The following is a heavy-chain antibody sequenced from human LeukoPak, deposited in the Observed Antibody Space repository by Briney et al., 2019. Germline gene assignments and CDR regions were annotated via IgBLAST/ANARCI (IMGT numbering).Heavy chain of an antibody. CDR2: INCNGGST. CDR1: GFTFDDYG. D-gene: IGHD3-22*01. V-gene: IGHV3-20*04. Sequence: PGGSLRLSCAASGFTFDDYGMSWVRQAPGKGLEWVSGINCNGGSTGYADSVKGRFTISRDNAKNSLYLQMNSLRAEDTALYYCARVYYDSSGYYPPVGAFDIWGQGTMVTVSS. J-gene: IGHJ3*02. CDR3: ARVYYDSSGYYPPVGAFDI.